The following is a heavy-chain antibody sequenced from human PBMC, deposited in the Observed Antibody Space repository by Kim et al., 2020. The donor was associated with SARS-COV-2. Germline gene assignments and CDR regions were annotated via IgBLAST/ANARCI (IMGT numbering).Heavy chain of an antibody. CDR1: GGSISSGGYY. CDR2: IYYSGST. V-gene: IGHV4-31*03. CDR3: ARGRITNFGVVTEFDY. D-gene: IGHD3-3*01. Sequence: SETLSLTCTVSGGSISSGGYYWSWIRQHPGKGLEWIGYIYYSGSTYSNPSLKSRVTISVDTSKNQFSLKQSSVTAADTAVYYCARGRITNFGVVTEFDYWGQGTLVTVSS. J-gene: IGHJ4*02.